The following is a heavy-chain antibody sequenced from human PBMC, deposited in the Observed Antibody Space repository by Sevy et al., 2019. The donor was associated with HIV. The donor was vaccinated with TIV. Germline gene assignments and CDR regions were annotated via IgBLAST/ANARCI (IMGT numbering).Heavy chain of an antibody. D-gene: IGHD5-18*01. CDR3: ARPGGYRYGSLLDY. V-gene: IGHV1-2*02. CDR2: INPNSGDT. Sequence: ASVKVSCKASGYTFTGYFIHWVRQAPGQGLEWMGWINPNSGDTNYAQKFQGRVTVTRDTSINTAYMELSRLRSDGTAVYYCARPGGYRYGSLLDYWGQGTLVTVSS. CDR1: GYTFTGYF. J-gene: IGHJ4*02.